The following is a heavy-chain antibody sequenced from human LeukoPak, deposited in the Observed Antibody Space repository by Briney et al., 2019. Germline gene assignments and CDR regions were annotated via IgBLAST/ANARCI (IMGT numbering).Heavy chain of an antibody. D-gene: IGHD2-2*01. CDR1: GFTFSSYA. CDR2: ISGSGGST. Sequence: LGGSLRLSCGASGFTFSSYAMSWVRQAPGKGLEWVSAISGSGGSTYYADSVKGRFTISRDNSKNTLYLQMNSLRAEDTAVYYCAKEIAVFSQLLPFDYWGQGTLVTVSS. CDR3: AKEIAVFSQLLPFDY. J-gene: IGHJ4*02. V-gene: IGHV3-23*01.